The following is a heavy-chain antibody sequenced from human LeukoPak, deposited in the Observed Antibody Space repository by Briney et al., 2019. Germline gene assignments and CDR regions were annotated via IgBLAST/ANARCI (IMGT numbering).Heavy chain of an antibody. D-gene: IGHD5-24*01. J-gene: IGHJ4*02. CDR2: IGSSSSYI. Sequence: GGSLRLSCAASGFTFSSYSMNWVRQAPGQGLEWVSSIGSSSSYIYYADSVRGRFTISRDNAKNSLSLQMNSLRAEDTAVYYCARDLLRQPMATINPFDYWGQGTLVSVSS. V-gene: IGHV3-21*01. CDR1: GFTFSSYS. CDR3: ARDLLRQPMATINPFDY.